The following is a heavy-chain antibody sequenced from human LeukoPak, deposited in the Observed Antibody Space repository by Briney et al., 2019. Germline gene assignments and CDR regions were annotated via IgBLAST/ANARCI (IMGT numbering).Heavy chain of an antibody. J-gene: IGHJ4*02. Sequence: GGSLRLSCAASGFAFSNYAMSWVRQAPGKGLEWVSVISGSGRSSYYADSMKGRFTISRDNSKNTLYLQVNSLRAEDTAVYYCAKDLWNENYDSSGLPLIRHYFDSWGQGTLVTVSS. V-gene: IGHV3-23*01. D-gene: IGHD3-22*01. CDR1: GFAFSNYA. CDR3: AKDLWNENYDSSGLPLIRHYFDS. CDR2: ISGSGRSS.